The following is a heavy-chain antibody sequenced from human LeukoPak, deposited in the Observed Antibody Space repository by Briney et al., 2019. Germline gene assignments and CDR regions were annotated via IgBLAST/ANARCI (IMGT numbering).Heavy chain of an antibody. D-gene: IGHD3-16*01. CDR3: ASRGLYYDYVQGF. J-gene: IGHJ4*01. Sequence: PGGSLRLSCAASGFTFSSYEMSWVRQAPGKGLEWVSYISSGGGTVYYADSVKGRFAISRDNAKHSLHLHMIVLTADDTAYYYCASRGLYYDYVQGFWGHGTLVTVSS. CDR2: ISSGGGTV. CDR1: GFTFSSYE. V-gene: IGHV3-48*03.